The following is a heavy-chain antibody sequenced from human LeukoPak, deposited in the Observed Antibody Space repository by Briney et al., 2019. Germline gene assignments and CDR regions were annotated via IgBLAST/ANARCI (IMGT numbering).Heavy chain of an antibody. CDR2: IYYSGST. CDR3: ARGQQLAEYFQH. Sequence: PSETLSLTCTVSGGSISSGDYYWSWIRQPPGKGLEWIGYIYYSGSTYYNPSLKSRVTISVDTSKNQFPLKLSSVTAADTAVYYCARGQQLAEYFQHWGQGTLVTVS. CDR1: GGSISSGDYY. J-gene: IGHJ1*01. V-gene: IGHV4-30-4*01. D-gene: IGHD6-13*01.